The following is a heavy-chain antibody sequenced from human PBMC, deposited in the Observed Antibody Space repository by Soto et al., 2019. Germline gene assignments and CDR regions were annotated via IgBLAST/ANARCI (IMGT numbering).Heavy chain of an antibody. V-gene: IGHV4-4*02. CDR3: ARGYAFDI. CDR1: GASISTDNW. CDR2: IHHSGAT. Sequence: QGQLQESGPGLVNPSGTLSLTCAVSGASISTDNWWSWVRQPPGKGLEWIGEIHHSGATNYNTSLKGRVTTSVDKSKNQFSLNLISVTAADTAMYYCARGYAFDIWGQGTMVTVSS. J-gene: IGHJ3*02.